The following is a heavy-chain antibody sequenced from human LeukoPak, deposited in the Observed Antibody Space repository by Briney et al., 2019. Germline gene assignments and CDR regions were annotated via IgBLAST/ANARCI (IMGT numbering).Heavy chain of an antibody. Sequence: GASVKVSCKASGGTFSSYAISWVRQAPGQGLEWMGGIIPIFGTANYAQKFQGRVTITADKSTSTAYMELSSLRSDDTAVYYCARGIVVVTAISAFDIWGQGTMVTVSS. V-gene: IGHV1-69*06. CDR3: ARGIVVVTAISAFDI. CDR1: GGTFSSYA. J-gene: IGHJ3*02. D-gene: IGHD2-21*02. CDR2: IIPIFGTA.